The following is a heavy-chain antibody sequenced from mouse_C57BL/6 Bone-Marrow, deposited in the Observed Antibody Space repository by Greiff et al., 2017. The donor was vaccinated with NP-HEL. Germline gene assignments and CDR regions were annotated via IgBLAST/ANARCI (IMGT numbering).Heavy chain of an antibody. Sequence: EVKLVESGPGLVKPSQSLSLTCSVTGYSITSGYYWNWIRRFPGNKLEWVGSISYDGSNNYSPSLKNRISITRDTSKNQFFLQLNSVTAEDTATYYCARAYGNYLDYGGQGTTLPVSS. CDR1: GYSITSGYY. V-gene: IGHV3-6*01. CDR2: ISYDGSN. CDR3: ARAYGNYLDY. D-gene: IGHD2-10*02. J-gene: IGHJ2*01.